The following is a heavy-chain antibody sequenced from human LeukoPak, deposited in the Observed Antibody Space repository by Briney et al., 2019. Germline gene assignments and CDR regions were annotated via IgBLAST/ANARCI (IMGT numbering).Heavy chain of an antibody. V-gene: IGHV1-24*01. CDR1: GYTLTELS. CDR3: ATDPSIIIAARSFDY. Sequence: ASVKVSCKVSGYTLTELSMHWVRQAPGKGLEWMGGFDPEDGETIYAQKFQGRVTMTEDTSTDTAYMELSSLRSEDTAVYYCATDPSIIIAARSFDYWGQGTLVTVSS. J-gene: IGHJ4*02. D-gene: IGHD6-6*01. CDR2: FDPEDGET.